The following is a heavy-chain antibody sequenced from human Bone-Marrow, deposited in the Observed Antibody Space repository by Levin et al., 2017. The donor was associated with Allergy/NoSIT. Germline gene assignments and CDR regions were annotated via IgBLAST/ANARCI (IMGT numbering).Heavy chain of an antibody. CDR3: ASFCSGGSCYSEDAFDI. Sequence: SQTLSLTCAVSGYSISSGYYWGWIRQPPGKGLEWIGSIYHSGSTYYNPSLKSRVTISVDTSKNQFSLKLSSVTAADTAVYYCASFCSGGSCYSEDAFDIWGQGTMVTVSS. D-gene: IGHD2-15*01. J-gene: IGHJ3*02. CDR2: IYHSGST. CDR1: GYSISSGYY. V-gene: IGHV4-38-2*01.